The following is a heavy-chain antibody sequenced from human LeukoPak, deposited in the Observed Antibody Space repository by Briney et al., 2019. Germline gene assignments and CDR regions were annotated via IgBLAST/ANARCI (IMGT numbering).Heavy chain of an antibody. CDR2: IWYDGSNK. CDR1: GFTFSSYG. CDR3: ARDGDCSSTSCYYWYFDL. D-gene: IGHD2-2*03. V-gene: IGHV3-33*01. Sequence: PGRSLRPSCAASGFTFSSYGMHWVRQAPGKGLEWVAVIWYDGSNKYYADSVKGRFTISRDNSKNTLYLQMNSLRAEDTAVYYCARDGDCSSTSCYYWYFDLWGRGTLVTVSS. J-gene: IGHJ2*01.